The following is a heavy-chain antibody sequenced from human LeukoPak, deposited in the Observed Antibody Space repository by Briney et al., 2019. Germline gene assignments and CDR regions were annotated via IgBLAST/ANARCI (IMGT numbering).Heavy chain of an antibody. CDR3: ARASYDSSGYYFTGWLDY. V-gene: IGHV1-2*04. Sequence: GASVKVSCKASGYTFTGYYMHWVRQAPGQGLEWMGWINPNSGGTNYAQKFQGWVTMTRDTSISTAYMELSRLRSDDTAVYYCARASYDSSGYYFTGWLDYWGQGTLVTVSS. J-gene: IGHJ4*02. CDR1: GYTFTGYY. CDR2: INPNSGGT. D-gene: IGHD3-22*01.